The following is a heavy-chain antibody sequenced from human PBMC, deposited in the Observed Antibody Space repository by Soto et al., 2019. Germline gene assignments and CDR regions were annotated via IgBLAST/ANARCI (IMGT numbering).Heavy chain of an antibody. CDR2: IFHGGNT. CDR1: GFFISSGNY. Sequence: PSDTLSFTCAVSGFFISSGNYWVWIRKPPWQGLEWIGSIFHGGNTYYNPSLQSRVTISVDMSKNQFSLKLNSVTAADTAVYYCAKDPSTYYDFWSGYFGVWGQGTTVTVSS. J-gene: IGHJ6*02. V-gene: IGHV4-38-2*02. CDR3: AKDPSTYYDFWSGYFGV. D-gene: IGHD3-3*01.